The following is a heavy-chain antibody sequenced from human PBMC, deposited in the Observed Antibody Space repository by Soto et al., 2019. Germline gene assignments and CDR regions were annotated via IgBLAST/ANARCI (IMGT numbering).Heavy chain of an antibody. CDR1: GFTFSSYA. Sequence: GGSLRLSCAASGFTFSSYAMSWVRQAPGKGLEWVSAISGSGGSTYYADSVKGRFTISRDNSKNTLYLQMNSLRAEDTAVYYFTPFLAGPISWFDPWGQGTLVTVSS. V-gene: IGHV3-23*01. CDR2: ISGSGGST. J-gene: IGHJ5*02. D-gene: IGHD3-3*02. CDR3: TPFLAGPISWFDP.